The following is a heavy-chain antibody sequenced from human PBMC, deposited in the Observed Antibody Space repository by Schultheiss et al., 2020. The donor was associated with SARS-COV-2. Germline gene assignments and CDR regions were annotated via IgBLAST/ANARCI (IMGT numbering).Heavy chain of an antibody. V-gene: IGHV3-66*01. D-gene: IGHD3-22*01. Sequence: GGSLRLSCAASGFTVSSNYMSWVRQAPGKGLEWVSVIYSGGSTYYADSVKGRFTISRDNSKNTLYLQMNSLRAEDTAVYYCARKHSRSYGMDVWGQGTTVTVSS. CDR2: IYSGGST. CDR1: GFTVSSNY. CDR3: ARKHSRSYGMDV. J-gene: IGHJ6*02.